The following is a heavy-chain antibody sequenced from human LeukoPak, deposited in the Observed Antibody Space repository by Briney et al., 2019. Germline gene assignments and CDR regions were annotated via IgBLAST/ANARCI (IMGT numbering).Heavy chain of an antibody. V-gene: IGHV3-30*18. D-gene: IGHD6-13*01. CDR2: ISYVGSNK. Sequence: GGSLRLSCTASGFTFSNYGMHWVRQAPGKGLEWVAVISYVGSNKYYADSVKGRFTISRDNSMNTLYLQMNSLRAEDTAVYYCAKPLLAGSSSWYYFDYWGQGTLVTVSS. CDR3: AKPLLAGSSSWYYFDY. J-gene: IGHJ4*02. CDR1: GFTFSNYG.